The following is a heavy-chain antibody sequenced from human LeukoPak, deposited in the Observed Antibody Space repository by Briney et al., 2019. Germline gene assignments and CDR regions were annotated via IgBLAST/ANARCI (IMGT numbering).Heavy chain of an antibody. CDR3: ARGPYDGTFYFDS. CDR2: TIPIRGMT. J-gene: IGHJ4*02. CDR1: GGTFGSYG. D-gene: IGHD3-16*01. V-gene: IGHV1-69*04. Sequence: SVKVSCKISGGTFGSYGISWVRQAPGQGLEWMGRTIPIRGMTNYAQKFQGRVTITTDTSTSTAYMELSSLTSEDTAVYFCARGPYDGTFYFDSWGQGTLVIVSS.